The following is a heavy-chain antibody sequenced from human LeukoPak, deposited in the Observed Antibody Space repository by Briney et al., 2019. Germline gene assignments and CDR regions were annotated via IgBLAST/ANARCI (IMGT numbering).Heavy chain of an antibody. V-gene: IGHV1-18*01. CDR1: GYTFTSYG. D-gene: IGHD5-18*01. J-gene: IGHJ4*02. CDR2: ISAYNGNT. Sequence: ASVKVSCKASGYTFTSYGISWVRQAPGQGLEWMGWISAYNGNTNYAQKLQGRVTMTTDTSTSTAYMELRSLRSDDTAVYYCARPPRGYSYGYRFDYWGQGTLVTVSS. CDR3: ARPPRGYSYGYRFDY.